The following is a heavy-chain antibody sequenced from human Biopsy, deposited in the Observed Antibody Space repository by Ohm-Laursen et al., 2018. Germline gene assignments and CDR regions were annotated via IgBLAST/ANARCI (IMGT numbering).Heavy chain of an antibody. CDR3: ARATNSTGWPYYYFYGMDV. CDR1: GGPISSDY. CDR2: IYYSGST. V-gene: IGHV4-59*07. Sequence: SDTLSLTCTVSGGPISSDYWSWIRQTPGKGLEWIGYIYYSGSTNYNPSLKSRVTISVDTSKNQFSLRLNSVTAADMAVYYCARATNSTGWPYYYFYGMDVWGQGTTVTISS. D-gene: IGHD2/OR15-2a*01. J-gene: IGHJ6*02.